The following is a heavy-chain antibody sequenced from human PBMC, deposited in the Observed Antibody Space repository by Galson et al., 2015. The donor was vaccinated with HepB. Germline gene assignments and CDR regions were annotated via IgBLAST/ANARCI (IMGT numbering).Heavy chain of an antibody. V-gene: IGHV3-23*01. CDR2: LSSSGDTT. CDR1: GFTFSYNA. CDR3: AKYDFWSGYRHPIDY. J-gene: IGHJ4*02. Sequence: SLRLSCAASGFTFSYNAMSWVRQAPGKGLEWVSGLSSSGDTTYYADSVKGRFTISRDNSKDTVYLQMNSLRAEDTAVYYCAKYDFWSGYRHPIDYWGQGTLVTVSS. D-gene: IGHD3/OR15-3a*01.